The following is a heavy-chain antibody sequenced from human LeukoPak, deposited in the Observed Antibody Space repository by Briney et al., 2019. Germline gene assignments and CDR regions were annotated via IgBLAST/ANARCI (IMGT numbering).Heavy chain of an antibody. D-gene: IGHD6-19*01. CDR2: INPNSGGT. Sequence: VASVKVSCKASGYTFTGYYMHWVRQAPAQGLEWMGRINPNSGGTNYAQKFQGRVTMTRDTSISTAYMELSRLRSDDTAVYYCARSRTAVAGFDYWGQGTLVTVSS. J-gene: IGHJ4*02. CDR1: GYTFTGYY. CDR3: ARSRTAVAGFDY. V-gene: IGHV1-2*06.